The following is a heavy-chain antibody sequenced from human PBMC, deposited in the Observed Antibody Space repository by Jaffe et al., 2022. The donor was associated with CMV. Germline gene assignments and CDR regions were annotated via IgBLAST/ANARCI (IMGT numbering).Heavy chain of an antibody. J-gene: IGHJ4*02. CDR2: ISGSGGST. Sequence: EVQLLESGGGLVQPGGSLRLSCAASGFTFSSYAMSWVRQAPGKGLEWVSAISGSGGSTYYADSVKGRFTISRDNSKNTLYLQMNSLRAEDTAVYYCAKAPNWRDYYDRDYYFDYWGQGTLVTVSS. CDR1: GFTFSSYA. CDR3: AKAPNWRDYYDRDYYFDY. D-gene: IGHD3-22*01. V-gene: IGHV3-23*01.